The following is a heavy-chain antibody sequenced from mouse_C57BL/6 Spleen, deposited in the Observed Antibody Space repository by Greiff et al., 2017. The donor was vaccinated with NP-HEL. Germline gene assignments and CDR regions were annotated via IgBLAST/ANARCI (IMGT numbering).Heavy chain of an antibody. V-gene: IGHV14-1*01. D-gene: IGHD1-1*01. CDR3: TPSYYYGSSYLFDD. CDR2: IDPEDGDT. Sequence: VQLQQSGAELVRPGASVKLSCTASGFNIKDYYMHWVKQRPEQGLEWIGRIDPEDGDTEYAPKFQGKATMTADTSSNTAYLQLSSLTSEDTAVYYCTPSYYYGSSYLFDDWGQGTTLTVSS. CDR1: GFNIKDYY. J-gene: IGHJ2*01.